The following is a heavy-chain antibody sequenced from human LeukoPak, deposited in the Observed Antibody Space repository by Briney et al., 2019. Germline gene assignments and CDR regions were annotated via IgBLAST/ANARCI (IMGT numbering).Heavy chain of an antibody. D-gene: IGHD5-18*01. Sequence: PSETLSLTCTVSGGSISSYYWSWIRQPPGKGLEWIGYIYYSGSTNYNPSLKSRVTISVDTSKNQFSLKLSSVTAADTAVYYCARNTAGFRFFDYWGQGTLVTVSS. CDR2: IYYSGST. V-gene: IGHV4-59*01. CDR3: ARNTAGFRFFDY. J-gene: IGHJ4*02. CDR1: GGSISSYY.